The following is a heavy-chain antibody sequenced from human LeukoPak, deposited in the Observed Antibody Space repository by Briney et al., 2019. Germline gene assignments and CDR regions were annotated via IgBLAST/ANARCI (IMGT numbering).Heavy chain of an antibody. CDR1: GYTLTELS. CDR2: FDPEDGET. D-gene: IGHD6-19*01. J-gene: IGHJ5*02. Sequence: ASVKVSCKVSGYTLTELSMHWVRQAPGKGLEWMGGFDPEDGETIYAQKFQGRVTMTEDTSTDTAYMELSSLRSEDTAVYYCAASGWYSESFDPWGQGTLVTVSS. V-gene: IGHV1-24*01. CDR3: AASGWYSESFDP.